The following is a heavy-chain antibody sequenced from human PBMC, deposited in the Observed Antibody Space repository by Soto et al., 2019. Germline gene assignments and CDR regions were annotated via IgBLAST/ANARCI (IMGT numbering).Heavy chain of an antibody. CDR2: IFYTGST. CDR1: GGSIGNSNSY. V-gene: IGHV4-31*03. D-gene: IGHD3-10*01. CDR3: AKWGDSGSFCASPRGNDY. J-gene: IGHJ4*02. Sequence: PWETLSLTCTVSGGSIGNSNSYWTWIRKRPGKGLEWIGCIFYTGSTYYNPSLESRVTITVDTSKNQFSLKLSSLTAADTAVYYCAKWGDSGSFCASPRGNDYWGQGILVTVSS.